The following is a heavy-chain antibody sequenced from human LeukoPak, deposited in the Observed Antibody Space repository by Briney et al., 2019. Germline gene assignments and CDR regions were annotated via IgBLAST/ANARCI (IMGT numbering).Heavy chain of an antibody. CDR3: ARVAYNWNYGGYYYYMDV. D-gene: IGHD1-7*01. Sequence: ASVKVSCKASGYTFTSYDINWVRQATGQGLEWMGWMNPNSGNTGYAQKFQGRVTITRNTSISTAYMELSSLRSEDTAVYCCARVAYNWNYGGYYYYMDVWGKGTTVTVSS. CDR1: GYTFTSYD. V-gene: IGHV1-8*03. J-gene: IGHJ6*03. CDR2: MNPNSGNT.